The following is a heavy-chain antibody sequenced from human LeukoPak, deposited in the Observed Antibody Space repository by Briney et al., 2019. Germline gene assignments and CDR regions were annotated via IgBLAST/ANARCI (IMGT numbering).Heavy chain of an antibody. CDR3: ARAYYYGWGSPPGPPDY. CDR1: GYTFTSYA. Sequence: ASVKVSCKASGYTFTSYAMHWVRQAPGQRLEWMGWINAGNGNTKYSQKFQGRVTMTTDTSTSTAYMEMRTLRSDDTAVYYCARAYYYGWGSPPGPPDYWGQGTLVTVSS. D-gene: IGHD3-10*01. V-gene: IGHV1-3*01. CDR2: INAGNGNT. J-gene: IGHJ4*02.